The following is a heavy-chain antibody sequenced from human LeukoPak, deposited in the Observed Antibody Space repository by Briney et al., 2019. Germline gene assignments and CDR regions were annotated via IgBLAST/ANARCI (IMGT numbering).Heavy chain of an antibody. CDR2: INHSGST. CDR3: ARSLVVPAAPEDNDAFDI. V-gene: IGHV4-34*01. Sequence: SETLSLTCAVYGGSFSGYYWSWIRQPPGKGLEWIGEINHSGSTNYNPSLKSRVTISVDTSKNQFSLKLSSVTAAGTAVYYCARSLVVPAAPEDNDAFDIWGQGTMVTVSS. J-gene: IGHJ3*02. D-gene: IGHD2-2*01. CDR1: GGSFSGYY.